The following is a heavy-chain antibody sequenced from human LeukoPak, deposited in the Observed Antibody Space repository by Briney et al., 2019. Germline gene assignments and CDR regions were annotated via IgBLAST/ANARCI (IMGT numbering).Heavy chain of an antibody. Sequence: GESLKISCKGSGYSFTSYWVGWVRQMPGKGLEWMGIIYPGDSDTRYSPSFQGQVTISADKSISTAYLQWSSLKASDTAMYYCARAGFYYDSSGPKVFDYWGQGTLVTVSS. CDR1: GYSFTSYW. D-gene: IGHD3-22*01. J-gene: IGHJ4*02. V-gene: IGHV5-51*01. CDR2: IYPGDSDT. CDR3: ARAGFYYDSSGPKVFDY.